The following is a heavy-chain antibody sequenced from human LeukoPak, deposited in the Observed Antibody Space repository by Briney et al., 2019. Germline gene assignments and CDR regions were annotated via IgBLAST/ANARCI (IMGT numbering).Heavy chain of an antibody. CDR2: ISYDGSNK. V-gene: IGHV3-30*18. CDR1: GFTFSSYG. CDR3: AKDHCSSTSCYFGSSFWFDP. Sequence: GGSLRLSCAASGFTFSSYGMHWVRQAPGKGLEWVAVISYDGSNKYYADSVKGRFTISRDNSKNTLYLQMNSLGAEDTAVYYCAKDHCSSTSCYFGSSFWFDPWGQGTLVTVSS. D-gene: IGHD2-2*01. J-gene: IGHJ5*02.